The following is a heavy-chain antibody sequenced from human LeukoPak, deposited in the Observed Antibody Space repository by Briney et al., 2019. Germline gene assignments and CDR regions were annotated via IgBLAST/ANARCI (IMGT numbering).Heavy chain of an antibody. V-gene: IGHV3-7*05. D-gene: IGHD3-16*01. CDR1: GFTISRYW. CDR2: IKEDGREK. J-gene: IGHJ4*02. CDR3: VRDDYLGY. Sequence: GSLRLSCAASGFTISRYWMAWVRQAPGKGLEWVAHIKEDGREKNYVDPVKGRFTISRDNAKNSVYLQMNSLRVEDTAVYYCVRDDYLGYWGQGTLVTVSS.